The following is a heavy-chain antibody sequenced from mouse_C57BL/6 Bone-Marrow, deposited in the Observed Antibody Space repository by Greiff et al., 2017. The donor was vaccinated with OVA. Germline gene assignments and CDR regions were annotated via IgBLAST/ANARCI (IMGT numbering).Heavy chain of an antibody. V-gene: IGHV1-64*01. CDR1: GYTFTSYW. CDR3: ARDGGDWYFDV. CDR2: IRPNSGST. Sequence: QVQLQQPGAELVKPGASVKLSCKASGYTFTSYWMHWVKQRPGQGLEWIGMIRPNSGSTNYNEKFKSKATLTEDKSSSTAYMQLSSLTSEDSAVYYCARDGGDWYFDVWGTGTTVTVSS. J-gene: IGHJ1*03.